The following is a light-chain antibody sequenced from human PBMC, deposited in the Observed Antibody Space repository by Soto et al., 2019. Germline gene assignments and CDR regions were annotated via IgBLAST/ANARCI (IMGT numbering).Light chain of an antibody. V-gene: IGKV3-20*01. CDR2: GAS. CDR3: QQFDRSLPSWT. Sequence: ETVLTQSPGTLSLSPGERATLSCGASQSVNSNYLAWYQHIPGQAPRLLIYGASTRATGIPDRFSGSGSGTDFTLTISRLEPEDFAVYYCQQFDRSLPSWTFGQGTKVE. J-gene: IGKJ1*01. CDR1: QSVNSNY.